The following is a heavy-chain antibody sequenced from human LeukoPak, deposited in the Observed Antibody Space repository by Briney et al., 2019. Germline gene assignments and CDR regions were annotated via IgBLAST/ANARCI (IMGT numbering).Heavy chain of an antibody. V-gene: IGHV4-34*01. D-gene: IGHD3-9*01. CDR1: GGSFSGYY. CDR3: ARQREYFDWLPLNWFDP. CDR2: INHSGST. Sequence: HPSETLSLTCAVYGGSFSGYYWSWIRQPPGKGLEWIGEINHSGSTNYNPSLKSRVTISVDTSKNQFSLKLSSVTAADTAVYYCARQREYFDWLPLNWFDPWGQGTLVTVSS. J-gene: IGHJ5*02.